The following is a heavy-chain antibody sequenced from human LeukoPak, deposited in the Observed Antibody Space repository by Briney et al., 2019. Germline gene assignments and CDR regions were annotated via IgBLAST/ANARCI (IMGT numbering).Heavy chain of an antibody. CDR1: GFTFSRYA. CDR2: NSESGGST. Sequence: QTGGSLRLSCAASGFTFSRYAMSWVRQAPGKGLEWVSVNSESGGSTYYADSVKGRFTISRDNSKNTLCLQMSSLRAEDTAVYYCAKARYVSNWYGGGFDIWGQGTMVTVSS. J-gene: IGHJ3*02. CDR3: AKARYVSNWYGGGFDI. D-gene: IGHD1-1*01. V-gene: IGHV3-23*01.